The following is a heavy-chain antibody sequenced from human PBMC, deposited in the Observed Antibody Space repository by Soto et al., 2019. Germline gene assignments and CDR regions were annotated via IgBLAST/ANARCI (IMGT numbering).Heavy chain of an antibody. CDR3: ARVTSGMDV. CDR2: INHSGST. J-gene: IGHJ6*02. V-gene: IGHV4-34*01. Sequence: QVQLQQWGAGLLKPSETLSLTCAVYGGSFSGFYSSWIRQPPGKGLEWIGEINHSGSTNYNPSLKSRVTISVDTSKNQVSLKLRSVTAADTAVYYCARVTSGMDVWGQGTTVTVSS. CDR1: GGSFSGFY.